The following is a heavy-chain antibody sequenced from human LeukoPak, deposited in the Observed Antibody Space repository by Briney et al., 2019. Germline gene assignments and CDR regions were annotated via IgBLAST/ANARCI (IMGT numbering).Heavy chain of an antibody. J-gene: IGHJ4*02. D-gene: IGHD6-19*01. V-gene: IGHV4-39*01. CDR1: GGSISSSSYY. CDR2: IYYSGST. CDR3: ARHPYSSGWYDY. Sequence: SETLSLTRTVSGGSISSSSYYWGWIRQPPGKGLEWIGSIYYSGSTYFNPSLKSRVTISVDTSKNQFSLKLSSVTAADTAVYYCARHPYSSGWYDYWGQGTLVTVSS.